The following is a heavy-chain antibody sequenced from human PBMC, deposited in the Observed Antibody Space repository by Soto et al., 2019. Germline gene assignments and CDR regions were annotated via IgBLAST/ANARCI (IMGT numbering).Heavy chain of an antibody. Sequence: EVQLVESGGGLVQPGRSLRLSCAASGFTFVDYAMHWVRQAPGKGLELVSGISWNSGSIGYADSVKGRYTISRDNAENSLYLEMHSLRAEDRALYYCAKFCTYGPFGWFDPWGQGPLVTV. CDR1: GFTFVDYA. D-gene: IGHD3-16*01. CDR2: ISWNSGSI. CDR3: AKFCTYGPFGWFDP. J-gene: IGHJ5*02. V-gene: IGHV3-9*01.